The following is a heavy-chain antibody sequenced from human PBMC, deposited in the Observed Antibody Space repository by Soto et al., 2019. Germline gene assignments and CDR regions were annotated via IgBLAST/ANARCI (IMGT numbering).Heavy chain of an antibody. CDR3: ASRGSSWDPTLHSDY. J-gene: IGHJ4*02. CDR2: INHSGST. CDR1: GGSFSGYY. Sequence: QVQLQQWGAGLLKPSETLSLTCAVYGGSFSGYYWSWIRQPPGKGLEWIGEINHSGSTNYNPSLKSRVTISVDTSKNQCSPKLSSVTAADTAVYYCASRGSSWDPTLHSDYWRKGTLVTVSS. V-gene: IGHV4-34*01. D-gene: IGHD6-13*01.